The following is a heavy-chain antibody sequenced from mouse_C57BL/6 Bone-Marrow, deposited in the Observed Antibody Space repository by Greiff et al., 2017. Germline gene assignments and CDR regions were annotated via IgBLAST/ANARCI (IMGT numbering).Heavy chain of an antibody. D-gene: IGHD4-1*01. CDR3: ARTGSFDY. Sequence: QVQLKQPGAELVRPGTSVKLSCKASGYTFTSYWMHWVKQRPGQGLEWIGVIDPSDSYTNYNQKFKGKATLTVDTSSSTAYMQLSSLTSEDSAVYYCARTGSFDYWGQGTTLTVSS. J-gene: IGHJ2*01. CDR1: GYTFTSYW. CDR2: IDPSDSYT. V-gene: IGHV1-59*01.